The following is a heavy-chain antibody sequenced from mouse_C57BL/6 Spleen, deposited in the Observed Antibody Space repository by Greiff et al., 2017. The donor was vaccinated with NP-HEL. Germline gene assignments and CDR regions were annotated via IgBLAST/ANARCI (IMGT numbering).Heavy chain of an antibody. CDR1: GYAFSSYW. CDR2: IYPGAGDT. CDR3: AREGGYDYGAFAY. J-gene: IGHJ3*01. V-gene: IGHV1-80*01. Sequence: VQLQQSGAELVKPGASVKISCTASGYAFSSYWMNWVKQRPGKGLEWIGQIYPGAGDTNYNGKFKGKATLTADKSSSTAYMQLSSLTSEDAAVYFCAREGGYDYGAFAYWGQGTLVTVSA. D-gene: IGHD2-4*01.